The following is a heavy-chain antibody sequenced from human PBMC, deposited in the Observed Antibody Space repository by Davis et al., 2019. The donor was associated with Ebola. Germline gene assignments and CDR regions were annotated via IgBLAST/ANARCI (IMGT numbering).Heavy chain of an antibody. J-gene: IGHJ4*02. CDR1: GFTFSGSA. D-gene: IGHD2-15*01. Sequence: GESLKISCAASGFTFSGSAMHWVRQASGKGLEWVGRIRSKANSYATAYAASVKGRFTISSDDSKNTAYLQMNSLKTEDTAVYYCTASSGGSNDYWGQGTLVTVSS. CDR3: TASSGGSNDY. V-gene: IGHV3-73*01. CDR2: IRSKANSYAT.